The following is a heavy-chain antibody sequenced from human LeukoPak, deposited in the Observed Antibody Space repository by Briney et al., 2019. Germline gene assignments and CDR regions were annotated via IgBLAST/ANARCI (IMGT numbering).Heavy chain of an antibody. Sequence: GGPLRLSCAASGFTFSSYTMHWVRQAPGKGLEWVSLISWDGGSTYYADSVKGRLTISRDNSKNSLYLQMNSLRSEDTALYYCAKGKGGISGAFDIWGQGTMVTVSS. CDR3: AKGKGGISGAFDI. D-gene: IGHD3-16*01. J-gene: IGHJ3*02. CDR1: GFTFSSYT. CDR2: ISWDGGST. V-gene: IGHV3-43*01.